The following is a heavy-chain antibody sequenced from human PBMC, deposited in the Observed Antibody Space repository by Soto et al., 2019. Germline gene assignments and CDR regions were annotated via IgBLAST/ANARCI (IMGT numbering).Heavy chain of an antibody. V-gene: IGHV1-18*01. J-gene: IGHJ4*02. CDR3: ARDAERYCSGGSCSSFDY. D-gene: IGHD2-15*01. CDR1: GYTFTSYG. Sequence: QVQLVQSGAEVKKPGASVKVSCKASGYTFTSYGISWVRQAPGQGLEWMGWISAYNGNTNYAQKLQGRVTMTTDTSTSTAYMELRSLRSDDTAVYYCARDAERYCSGGSCSSFDYWGQGTLVTVSS. CDR2: ISAYNGNT.